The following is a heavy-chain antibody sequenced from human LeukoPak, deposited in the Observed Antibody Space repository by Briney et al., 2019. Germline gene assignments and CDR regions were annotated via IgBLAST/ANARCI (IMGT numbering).Heavy chain of an antibody. J-gene: IGHJ4*02. Sequence: GRSLRLSCAASGFTFSSYGMHWVRQAPGKGLEWVAVISHDGSNKYYADSVKGRFTISRDNSKNTLYLQMNSLRAEDTAVYYCAKDRSSGDFDYWGQGTLVTVSS. CDR3: AKDRSSGDFDY. D-gene: IGHD6-25*01. V-gene: IGHV3-30*18. CDR1: GFTFSSYG. CDR2: ISHDGSNK.